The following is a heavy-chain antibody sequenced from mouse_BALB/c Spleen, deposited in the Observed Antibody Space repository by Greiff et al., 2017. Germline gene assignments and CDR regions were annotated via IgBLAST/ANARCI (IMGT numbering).Heavy chain of an antibody. V-gene: IGHV5-12-1*01. CDR1: GFAFSSYD. J-gene: IGHJ4*01. Sequence: DVKLVESGGGLVKPGGSLKLSCAASGFAFSSYDMSWVRQTPEKRLEWVAYISSGGGSTYYPDTVKGRFTISRDNAKNTLYLQMSSLKSEDTAMYYCARQGGPYAMDYWGQGTSVTVSS. CDR2: ISSGGGST. CDR3: ARQGGPYAMDY.